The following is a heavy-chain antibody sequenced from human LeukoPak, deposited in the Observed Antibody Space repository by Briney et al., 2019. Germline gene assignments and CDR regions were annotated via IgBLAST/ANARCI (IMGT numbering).Heavy chain of an antibody. CDR2: ISSSSSYI. CDR3: AREQGKNYYDILTRSEGPFDY. CDR1: GFTFSSYS. Sequence: GGSLRLSCAASGFTFSSYSMNWVRQAPGKGLEWVSSISSSSSYIYYTDSVKGRFTISRDNAKNSLYLQMNSLRAEDTAVYYCAREQGKNYYDILTRSEGPFDYWGQGTLVTVST. V-gene: IGHV3-21*01. J-gene: IGHJ4*02. D-gene: IGHD3-9*01.